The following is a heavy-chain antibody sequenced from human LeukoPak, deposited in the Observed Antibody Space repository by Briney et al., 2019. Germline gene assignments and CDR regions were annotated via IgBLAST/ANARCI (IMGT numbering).Heavy chain of an antibody. Sequence: GGSLRLSCAASGFTFSDYYMSWFRQAPGKGLEWVSYVSTTGNIIYYADSVKGRFTISRDNAKNSLFLQMNSLRAEDTAVYYCARDIAAAGFFDYWGQGTLVTVSS. V-gene: IGHV3-11*01. CDR3: ARDIAAAGFFDY. CDR2: VSTTGNII. CDR1: GFTFSDYY. J-gene: IGHJ4*02. D-gene: IGHD6-13*01.